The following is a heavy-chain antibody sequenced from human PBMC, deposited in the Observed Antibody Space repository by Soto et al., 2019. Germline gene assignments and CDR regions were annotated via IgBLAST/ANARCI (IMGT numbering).Heavy chain of an antibody. CDR2: IYWNDDK. CDR1: GFSLSTSGVG. D-gene: IGHD2-8*01. Sequence: QITLKESGPTLVKPTQTLTLTCTFSGFSLSTSGVGVGWIRQPPGKALEWLALIYWNDDKHYSPSLKSRLTITKDTSKNQVVLTMTNMDPVDTATYYCAHIGRYCTNGVCRYYGMDVWGQGATVTVSS. J-gene: IGHJ6*02. CDR3: AHIGRYCTNGVCRYYGMDV. V-gene: IGHV2-5*01.